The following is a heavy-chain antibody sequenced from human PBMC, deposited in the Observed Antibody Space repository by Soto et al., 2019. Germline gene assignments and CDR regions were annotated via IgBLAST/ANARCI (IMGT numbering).Heavy chain of an antibody. CDR2: IYPGDSDT. J-gene: IGHJ6*02. D-gene: IGHD6-6*01. CDR1: GYIFTSYW. Sequence: GESLKISCKGSGYIFTSYWIGWVRQMPGKGLEWMGIIYPGDSDTRYSPSFQGQVTISADKSISTAYLQWSSLKASDTAMYYCARSSIAARRYYYYGMDVWGQGTTVTVSS. V-gene: IGHV5-51*01. CDR3: ARSSIAARRYYYYGMDV.